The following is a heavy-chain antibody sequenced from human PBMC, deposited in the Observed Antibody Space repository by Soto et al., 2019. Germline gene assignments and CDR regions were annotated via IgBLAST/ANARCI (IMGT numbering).Heavy chain of an antibody. Sequence: QVQLVQSGAEVKKPGSSVKVSCKASGGTLSNYVIIWVRQAPGQGLEWMGGIIPLSGAANYAQKFQGRVTITADASTNTAFMDLSSLRSDDTAVYYCAREGFGWSYLVSWGQGTLVTVSS. CDR1: GGTLSNYV. CDR2: IIPLSGAA. J-gene: IGHJ5*02. V-gene: IGHV1-69*01. D-gene: IGHD1-26*01. CDR3: AREGFGWSYLVS.